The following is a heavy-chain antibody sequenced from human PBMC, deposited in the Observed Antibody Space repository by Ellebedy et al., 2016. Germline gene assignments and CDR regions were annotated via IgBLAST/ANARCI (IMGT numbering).Heavy chain of an antibody. D-gene: IGHD6-19*01. J-gene: IGHJ3*02. V-gene: IGHV1-8*01. Sequence: ASVKVSXXAPGYTFTSYDINWVRQATGQGLEWMGWMNPNSGNTGYAQKFQGRVTMTRNTSISTAYMELSSLRSEDTAVYYCAREISGWYGDDAFDIWGQGTMVTVSS. CDR3: AREISGWYGDDAFDI. CDR1: GYTFTSYD. CDR2: MNPNSGNT.